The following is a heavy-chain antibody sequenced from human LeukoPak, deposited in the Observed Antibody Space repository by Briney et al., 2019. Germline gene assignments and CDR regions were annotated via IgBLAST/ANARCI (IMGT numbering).Heavy chain of an antibody. CDR3: VRLRGGIQLWGD. V-gene: IGHV4-39*01. CDR1: GGSITGNSYS. D-gene: IGHD5-18*01. CDR2: LSYTGTN. Sequence: KTSETLSLTCTVSGGSITGNSYSWGWIRQPPGKGLQWIVTLSYTGTNYYNPSLKSRVTMPVDTSKNQLSLKLSYVTAADTAVYYCVRLRGGIQLWGDWGQGTLVTVSS. J-gene: IGHJ4*02.